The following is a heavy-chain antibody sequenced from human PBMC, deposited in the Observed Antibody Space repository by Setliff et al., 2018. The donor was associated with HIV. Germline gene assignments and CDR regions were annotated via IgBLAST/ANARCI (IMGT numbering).Heavy chain of an antibody. Sequence: PGGSRRLSCVGSGFTFKTYSMSWVRQAPGKGLEWLSYIKTDGGATYDADSVGGRFTISRDNAKNSLYLQMDTLTVDDTAVYFCARGRCSDAAGFFDYWGQGTLVTVSS. V-gene: IGHV3-48*01. CDR3: ARGRCSDAAGFFDY. CDR1: GFTFKTYS. D-gene: IGHD3-16*01. CDR2: IKTDGGAT. J-gene: IGHJ4*02.